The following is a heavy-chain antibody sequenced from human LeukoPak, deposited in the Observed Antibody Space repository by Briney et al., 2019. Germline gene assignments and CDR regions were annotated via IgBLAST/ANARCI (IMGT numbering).Heavy chain of an antibody. J-gene: IGHJ6*04. CDR1: GGSISSSSYY. Sequence: PSETLSLTCTVSGGSISSSSYYWGWIRQPPGKGLEWIGSIYYSGSTYYNPSLKSRVTISVDTSKNQFSLKLSSVTAADTAVYYCARHRGGGSSRYVDVWGKGTTVTVSS. CDR2: IYYSGST. V-gene: IGHV4-39*07. CDR3: ARHRGGGSSRYVDV. D-gene: IGHD2-15*01.